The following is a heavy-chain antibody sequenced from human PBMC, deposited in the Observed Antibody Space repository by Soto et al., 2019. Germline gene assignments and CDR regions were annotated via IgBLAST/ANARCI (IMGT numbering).Heavy chain of an antibody. CDR1: GFTFSSNW. J-gene: IGHJ5*02. CDR2: INSDGSST. V-gene: IGHV3-74*01. CDR3: ASNWNYDVWFDP. Sequence: GGSLRLSCSASGFTFSSNWMHWVRQAPGKGLVWVSRINSDGSSTSYADSVKGRFTISRDNAKNTLYLQMNSLRAEDTAVYYCASNWNYDVWFDPWGQGTLVTVSS. D-gene: IGHD1-7*01.